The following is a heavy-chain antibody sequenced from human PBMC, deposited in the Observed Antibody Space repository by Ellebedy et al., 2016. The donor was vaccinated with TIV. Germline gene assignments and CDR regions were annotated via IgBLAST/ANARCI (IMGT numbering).Heavy chain of an antibody. V-gene: IGHV4-30-2*03. CDR2: IYHSGST. CDR1: GPSISPDGYS. CDR3: ARRTPSYYMDV. Sequence: SETLSLXCAVSGPSISPDGYSMSWMRQPPGKGLEWIGYIYHSGSTYYNPSLKSRVTISVDTSKNQFSLKLSSVTAADTAVYYCARRTPSYYMDVWGQGTTVTVFS. J-gene: IGHJ6*03.